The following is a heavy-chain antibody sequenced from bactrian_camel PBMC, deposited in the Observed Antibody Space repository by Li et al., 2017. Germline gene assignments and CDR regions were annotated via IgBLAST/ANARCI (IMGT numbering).Heavy chain of an antibody. Sequence: DVQLVESGGGSVQPGGSLKLSCVASGYTSSMNSVAWFRQGPGKEREGVAAIYTGGGMTWSADSAKGRFTMSVDSAKDTLYLQMNNLKPEDTAMYYCAARSQSPEAGPPSNCFMGWTPNDWGQGTQVTVS. D-gene: IGHD3*01. CDR2: IYTGGGMT. V-gene: IGHV3S31*01. J-gene: IGHJ4*01. CDR3: AARSQSPEAGPPSNCFMGWTPND. CDR1: GYTSSMNS.